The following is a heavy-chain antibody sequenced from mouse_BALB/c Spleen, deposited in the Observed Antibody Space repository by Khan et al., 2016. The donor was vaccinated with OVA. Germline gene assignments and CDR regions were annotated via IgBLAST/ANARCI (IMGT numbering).Heavy chain of an antibody. Sequence: QIQLVQSGPELVKPGASVKMSCKASGYTFTYYVITWVKQRTGQGLEWIGEIYPGSDNAYYNERFKGKATLTADKSSNTTHMQLSSLTSEDSAVYFSARGDGYYVYFDYWGQGTTLTVSS. CDR1: GYTFTYYV. V-gene: IGHV1-77*01. CDR2: IYPGSDNA. CDR3: ARGDGYYVYFDY. D-gene: IGHD2-3*01. J-gene: IGHJ2*01.